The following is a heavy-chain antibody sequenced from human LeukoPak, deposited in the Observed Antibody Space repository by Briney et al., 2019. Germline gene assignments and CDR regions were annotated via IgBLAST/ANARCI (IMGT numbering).Heavy chain of an antibody. CDR3: ARGYCSSTSCYIPDYYGMDV. D-gene: IGHD2-2*02. Sequence: GGSLRLSCAASGFTFSSYGMHWVRQAPGEGLEWVAVIRYDGSNKYYADSVKGRFTISRDNSKNTLYLQMNSLRAEDTAVYYCARGYCSSTSCYIPDYYGMDVWGQGTTVTVSS. CDR1: GFTFSSYG. CDR2: IRYDGSNK. V-gene: IGHV3-33*01. J-gene: IGHJ6*02.